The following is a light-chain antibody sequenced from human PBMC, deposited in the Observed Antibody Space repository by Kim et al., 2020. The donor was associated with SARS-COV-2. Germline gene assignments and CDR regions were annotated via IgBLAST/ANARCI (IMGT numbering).Light chain of an antibody. V-gene: IGLV3-1*01. CDR1: KLGDKY. CDR2: QDS. CDR3: QAWDSSTAV. Sequence: SYELTQPPSVSVSPGQTASITCSGDKLGDKYACWYQQKPGQSPVLVIYQDSKRPSGIPERFSCSNSGNTATLTISGTQAMDEADSYCQAWDSSTAVFGGG. J-gene: IGLJ3*02.